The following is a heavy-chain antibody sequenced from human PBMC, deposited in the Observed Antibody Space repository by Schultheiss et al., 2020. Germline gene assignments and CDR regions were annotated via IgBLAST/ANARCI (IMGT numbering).Heavy chain of an antibody. CDR2: IYYSGST. D-gene: IGHD2-2*02. Sequence: SATLSLTCTVSGGSISSGDFYWSWIRQPPGKGLEWIGYIYYSGSTYYNPSLKSRVTLSVDTSKNQFSLKLSSVTAADTAVYYCARGNCSSTSCYRGDYYYYGMDVWGQGTTVTV. CDR3: ARGNCSSTSCYRGDYYYYGMDV. CDR1: GGSISSGDFY. J-gene: IGHJ6*02. V-gene: IGHV4-30-4*01.